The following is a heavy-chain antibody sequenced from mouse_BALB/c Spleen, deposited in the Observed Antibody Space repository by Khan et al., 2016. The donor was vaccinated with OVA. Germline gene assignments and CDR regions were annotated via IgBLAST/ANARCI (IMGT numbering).Heavy chain of an antibody. CDR3: ARRGRRAMEY. CDR2: IYTYTGEP. J-gene: IGHJ4*01. Sequence: QIQLVQSGPDLKKPGETVKISCKASGYTFTNYGINWVKQAPGKGLKWMGWIYTYTGEPTYADDFKGRFAFSLETSASTAYLQINNLKNEDTATKFCARRGRRAMEYWGQGTSVTVSS. V-gene: IGHV9-3-1*01. CDR1: GYTFTNYG. D-gene: IGHD3-3*01.